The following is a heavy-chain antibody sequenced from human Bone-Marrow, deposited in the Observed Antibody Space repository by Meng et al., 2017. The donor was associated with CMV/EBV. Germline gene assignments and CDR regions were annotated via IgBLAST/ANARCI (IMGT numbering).Heavy chain of an antibody. V-gene: IGHV1-69*05. CDR1: GGTFSSYA. Sequence: SVKVSCKASGGTFSSYAISWVRQAPGQGLEWMGGIIPIFGTANYAQKFQGRVTITTDESTSTAYMELSRLRSDDTAVYYCAREASCSSTSCYTMVYFDYWGQGTLVTVSS. D-gene: IGHD2-2*02. CDR2: IIPIFGTA. CDR3: AREASCSSTSCYTMVYFDY. J-gene: IGHJ4*02.